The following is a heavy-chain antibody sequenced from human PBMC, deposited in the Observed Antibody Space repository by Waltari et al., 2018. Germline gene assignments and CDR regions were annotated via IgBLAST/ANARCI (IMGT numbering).Heavy chain of an antibody. CDR1: GYSISSGYY. CDR3: ARRTLDCSGGSCYSNWFDP. CDR2: IYHSGST. J-gene: IGHJ5*02. V-gene: IGHV4-38-2*01. D-gene: IGHD2-15*01. Sequence: QVQLQESGPGLVKPSETLSLTCAVSGYSISSGYYWGWIRQPPGKGLEWIGSIYHSGSTNYNPSLKSRVTISVDTSKNQFSLKLSSVTAADTAVYYCARRTLDCSGGSCYSNWFDPWGQGTLVTVSS.